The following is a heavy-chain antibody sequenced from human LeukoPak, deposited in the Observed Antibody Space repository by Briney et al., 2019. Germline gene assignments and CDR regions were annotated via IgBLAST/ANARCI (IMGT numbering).Heavy chain of an antibody. J-gene: IGHJ4*02. Sequence: SETLSLTCTVSGGSISSSSYYWGWIRQPPGKGLEWIGSISYSGSTYYSPSLKSRVTLSVDTSKNQFSLKLSSVTAADTAVYYCASPHSSGWYGPFDYWGQGTLVTVSS. CDR1: GGSISSSSYY. CDR3: ASPHSSGWYGPFDY. CDR2: ISYSGST. V-gene: IGHV4-39*01. D-gene: IGHD6-19*01.